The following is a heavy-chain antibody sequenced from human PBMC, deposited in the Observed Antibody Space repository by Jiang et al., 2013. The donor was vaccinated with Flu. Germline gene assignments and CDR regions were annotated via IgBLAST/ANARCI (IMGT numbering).Heavy chain of an antibody. Sequence: SGAEVKKPGASVKVSCETSGYSFTGYTMNWVRQAPGQRLEWMGWINTGNGNTKYSQKFQGRVTLTRDTSATTTYMELISLTSEDTAVYYCARDYMTPVTRAFGFWGQGTLVTVSS. V-gene: IGHV1-3*04. CDR3: ARDYMTPVTRAFGF. J-gene: IGHJ4*02. D-gene: IGHD4-17*01. CDR1: GYSFTGYT. CDR2: INTGNGNT.